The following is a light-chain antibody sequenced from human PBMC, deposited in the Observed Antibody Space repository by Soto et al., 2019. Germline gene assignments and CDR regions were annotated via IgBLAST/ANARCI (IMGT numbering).Light chain of an antibody. CDR3: CSHAGRSTWL. CDR1: SSDVWRYNI. CDR2: EDT. Sequence: QAVVTQPASVSGSPGQSITISCTGTSSDVWRYNIVSWYQQYPGKAPKVMIFEDTARPSGVSNRFSASKSGNTASLTISGLQAEDEADYYCCSHAGRSTWLFGGGTKLTVL. V-gene: IGLV2-23*01. J-gene: IGLJ3*02.